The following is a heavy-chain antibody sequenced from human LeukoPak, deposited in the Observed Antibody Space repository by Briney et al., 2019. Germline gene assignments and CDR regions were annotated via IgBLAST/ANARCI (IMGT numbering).Heavy chain of an antibody. Sequence: PGGSLRLSCAASGFTFSSYAMSWVRQAPGKGLEWVSAISGSGGSTYYADSVKGRFTISRDNSKNTVYLQMNSLRAEDTALYYCAKDIAASGIYYLDFWGQGTLVTVSS. CDR1: GFTFSSYA. D-gene: IGHD6-13*01. CDR2: ISGSGGST. J-gene: IGHJ4*02. V-gene: IGHV3-23*01. CDR3: AKDIAASGIYYLDF.